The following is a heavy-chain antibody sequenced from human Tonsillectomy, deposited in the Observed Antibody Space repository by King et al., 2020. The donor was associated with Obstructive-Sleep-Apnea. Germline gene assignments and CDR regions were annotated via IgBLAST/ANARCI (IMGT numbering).Heavy chain of an antibody. CDR1: GFTFEDYA. Sequence: VQLVESGGGLVQPGRSLRLSCSASGFTFEDYAMHWVRQAPGKGLEWVSGIKWNSDSIGYAESVKVRFTISRDNAKNSLYLQVNSLRAEDTALYYCVKDKNSGWYVDYFDYWGQGTLVTVSS. J-gene: IGHJ4*02. CDR3: VKDKNSGWYVDYFDY. D-gene: IGHD6-19*01. V-gene: IGHV3-9*01. CDR2: IKWNSDSI.